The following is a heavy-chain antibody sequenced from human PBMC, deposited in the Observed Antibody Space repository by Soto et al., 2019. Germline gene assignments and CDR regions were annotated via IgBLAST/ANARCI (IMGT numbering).Heavy chain of an antibody. J-gene: IGHJ4*02. CDR3: ARSSMADY. CDR1: GFTFSSYA. Sequence: LRLSCAASGFTFSSYAMSWVRQAPGKGLEWVSAISGGGGSTYYADSVKGRFTISRDNSKNTLYLQMNSLRAEDTAVYHCARSSMADYWGQGTLVTVSS. CDR2: ISGGGGST. D-gene: IGHD2-8*01. V-gene: IGHV3-23*01.